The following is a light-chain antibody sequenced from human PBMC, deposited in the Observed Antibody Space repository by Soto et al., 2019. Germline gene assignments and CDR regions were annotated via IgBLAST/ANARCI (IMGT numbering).Light chain of an antibody. CDR3: QQYNDWPLT. CDR2: GAS. J-gene: IGKJ4*01. Sequence: EIVMTQSPATLSVSPGERATLSCRASQSVSSNLAWYQQKPGQAPRLLIYGASTRATGIPARFSGSGSGTEFPLIISSLQSEDFAVYYCQQYNDWPLTFGGGTKVEIK. V-gene: IGKV3-15*01. CDR1: QSVSSN.